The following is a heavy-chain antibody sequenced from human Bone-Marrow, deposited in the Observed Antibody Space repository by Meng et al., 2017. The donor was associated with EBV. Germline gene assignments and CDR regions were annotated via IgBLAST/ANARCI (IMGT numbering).Heavy chain of an antibody. CDR2: INPSGGST. V-gene: IGHV1-46*01. D-gene: IGHD6-19*01. J-gene: IGHJ5*02. CDR1: GYTFTSYY. Sequence: VQLVQSGAEVKKPGASVKVSCKASGYTFTSYYMHWVRQAPGQGLEWMGIINPSGGSTSYAQKFQGRVTMTRDTSTSTVYIELSSLRSEDTAVYYCARVSIAVAGIGPWGQGTLVTVSS. CDR3: ARVSIAVAGIGP.